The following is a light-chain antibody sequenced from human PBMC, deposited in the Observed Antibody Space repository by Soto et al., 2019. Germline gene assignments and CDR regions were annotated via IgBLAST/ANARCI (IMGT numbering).Light chain of an antibody. CDR2: GAS. J-gene: IGKJ5*01. V-gene: IGKV3-20*01. CDR3: QQYTGPPTT. Sequence: EIVLTQSPDTLSLSPGARATLSCRASQTVSSNYLAWCPQRPGQAPRLLIYGASTRAAGIPDRFSGSGSGTDFTLTITRLEPEDSAVYFCQQYTGPPTTFGQGTRLEIK. CDR1: QTVSSNY.